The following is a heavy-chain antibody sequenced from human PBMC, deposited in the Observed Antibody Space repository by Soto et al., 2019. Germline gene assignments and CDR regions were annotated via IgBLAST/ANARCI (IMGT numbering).Heavy chain of an antibody. CDR1: GDSISSYY. J-gene: IGHJ6*02. CDR3: AREKTPMSPHYFYYGMDV. Sequence: PSETLSLTCTVSGDSISSYYWSWIRQPPGKGLEWIGYIFYSGSTNYNPSLKSRVIISVDTSKNQFSLRLSSVTAADTAVYYCAREKTPMSPHYFYYGMDVWGQGTTVTVSS. V-gene: IGHV4-59*01. D-gene: IGHD3-9*01. CDR2: IFYSGST.